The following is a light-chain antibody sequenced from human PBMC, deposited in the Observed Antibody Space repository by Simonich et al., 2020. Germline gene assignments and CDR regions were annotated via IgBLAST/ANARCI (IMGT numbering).Light chain of an antibody. J-gene: IGLJ2*01. Sequence: QSALTQPASVSGSPGQSITISCTGTSSDVGGYNYVSWYQQHPGKAPKLMSYDVSKRPSGVSKRFSGSKAGNTASLTISGLQAEDEADYYCSSYTSGSTVVFGGGTKLTVL. CDR2: DVS. CDR3: SSYTSGSTVV. V-gene: IGLV2-14*01. CDR1: SSDVGGYNY.